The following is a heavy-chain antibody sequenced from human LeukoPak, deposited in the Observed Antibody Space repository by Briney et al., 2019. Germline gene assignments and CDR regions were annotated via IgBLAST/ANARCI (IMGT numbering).Heavy chain of an antibody. V-gene: IGHV3-53*01. CDR1: GFTVSSNY. CDR3: ARDRYYDSRMDV. CDR2: IYSGGST. Sequence: GGSLRLFCAASGFTVSSNYMSWVRQAPGKGLEWVSVIYSGGSTYYADSVKGRFTISRDNSKNTLYLQMNSLRAEDTAVYYCARDRYYDSRMDVWGQGTTVTVSS. J-gene: IGHJ6*02. D-gene: IGHD3-22*01.